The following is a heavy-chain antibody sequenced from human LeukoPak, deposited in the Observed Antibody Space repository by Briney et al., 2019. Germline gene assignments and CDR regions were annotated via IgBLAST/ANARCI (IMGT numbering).Heavy chain of an antibody. J-gene: IGHJ6*02. V-gene: IGHV3-7*01. Sequence: PGGSLRLSCAASGFTFSNYWMHWVRQAPGKGLEWVANIKQDGSEIYYVDSVKGRFTISRDNAKSSLYLQMNSLRAEDTAVYYCARAMDVWGQGTTVTVSS. CDR2: IKQDGSEI. CDR3: ARAMDV. CDR1: GFTFSNYW.